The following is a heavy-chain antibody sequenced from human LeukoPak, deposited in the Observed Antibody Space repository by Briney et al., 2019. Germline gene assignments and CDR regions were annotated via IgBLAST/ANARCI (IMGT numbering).Heavy chain of an antibody. CDR1: GFTFSNYG. CDR2: IIPSGVTT. D-gene: IGHD5-24*01. CDR3: ARDDSLLQFGC. V-gene: IGHV3-23*01. Sequence: GGTLGLSCAASGFTFSNYGMNWVRHAPGKGLEWVSGIIPSGVTTYYADSVKGRFAISRDNSKNTVYLQMNSLRAEDTAVYYCARDDSLLQFGCWGQGTLVTVSS. J-gene: IGHJ4*02.